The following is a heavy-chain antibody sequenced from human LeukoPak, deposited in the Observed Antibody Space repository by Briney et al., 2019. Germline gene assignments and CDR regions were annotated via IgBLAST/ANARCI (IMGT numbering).Heavy chain of an antibody. CDR2: INTDGSST. CDR3: ARGRFNSGWYYFDY. J-gene: IGHJ4*02. Sequence: PGGSLRLSCAASGFTFSSYWMHWVRQAPGKGLVWVSRINTDGSSTSYADSVKGRFTISRDNSKNTLYLQMNSLRAEDTAVYYCARGRFNSGWYYFDYWGQGTLVTVSS. D-gene: IGHD6-19*01. V-gene: IGHV3-74*01. CDR1: GFTFSSYW.